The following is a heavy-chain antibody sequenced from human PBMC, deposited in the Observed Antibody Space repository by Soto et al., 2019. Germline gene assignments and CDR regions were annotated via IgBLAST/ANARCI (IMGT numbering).Heavy chain of an antibody. CDR3: ARAGLTTLELATIY. Sequence: ASVKVSCKASRYTFTDYYVHWVRQSPGQGLEWMGWINANSGVTKFPQKFQGRVIMTRDTSISTVYMELSRLTSDDTAVYYGARAGLTTLELATIYWGQGTQVTVSS. D-gene: IGHD5-12*01. CDR1: RYTFTDYY. V-gene: IGHV1-2*02. CDR2: INANSGVT. J-gene: IGHJ4*02.